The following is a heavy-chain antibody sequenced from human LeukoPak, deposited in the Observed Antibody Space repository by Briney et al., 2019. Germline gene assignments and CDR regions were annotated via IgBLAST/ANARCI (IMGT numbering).Heavy chain of an antibody. D-gene: IGHD1-14*01. Sequence: SETLSLTCTVSGGSISSYYWSWIRQPAGKGLEWIARINSSGSTIYNPSVKSRVTMSVETYKIQFSLKLSSVAAADTAVYYCARGRYESTRLSAYYYYYMDVWGKGTTVSV. CDR3: ARGRYESTRLSAYYYYYMDV. CDR1: GGSISSYY. CDR2: INSSGST. V-gene: IGHV4-4*07. J-gene: IGHJ6*03.